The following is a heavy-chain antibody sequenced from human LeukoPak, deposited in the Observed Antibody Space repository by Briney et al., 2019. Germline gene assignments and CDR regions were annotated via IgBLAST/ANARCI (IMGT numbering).Heavy chain of an antibody. D-gene: IGHD1-26*01. CDR1: GFTFSSYW. V-gene: IGHV3-7*01. CDR3: ARETVGATTADFDY. J-gene: IGHJ4*02. Sequence: GGSLRLSCAASGFTFSSYWMSWVRQAPGKGLEWVANIKQDGSEKYYVDSEKGRFTISRDNAKNSLYLQMNSLRAEDTAVYYCARETVGATTADFDYWGQGTLVTVSS. CDR2: IKQDGSEK.